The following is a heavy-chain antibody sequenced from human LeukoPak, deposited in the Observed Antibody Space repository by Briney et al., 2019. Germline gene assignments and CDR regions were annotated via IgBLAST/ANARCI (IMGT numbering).Heavy chain of an antibody. CDR2: INPNSGGT. CDR1: GYTFTGYY. D-gene: IGHD1-7*01. J-gene: IGHJ5*02. V-gene: IGHV1-2*02. CDR3: ARNYRASTLYNWFDP. Sequence: ASVKVSCKASGYTFTGYYMHWVRQAPGQGPEWLGCINPNSGGTNYAQKFQGRVTMARDTSISTAYMELSRLRSDDTAVYYCARNYRASTLYNWFDPWGQGTLVTVSS.